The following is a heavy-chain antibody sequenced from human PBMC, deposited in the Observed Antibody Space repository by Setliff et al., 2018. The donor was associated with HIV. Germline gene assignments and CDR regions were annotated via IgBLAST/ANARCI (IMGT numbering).Heavy chain of an antibody. CDR2: LYISGST. CDR1: GGSISSGNYY. J-gene: IGHJ4*02. Sequence: KPSETLSLTCTVSGGSISSGNYYWSWIRQPAGKGLEWIGRLYISGSTNYHPSLKSRVTISVDASKKQFPLNLSSVTAADPAVYYWARSLRYFDWSLHYWGQGMLVTVSS. V-gene: IGHV4-61*02. CDR3: ARSLRYFDWSLHY. D-gene: IGHD3-9*01.